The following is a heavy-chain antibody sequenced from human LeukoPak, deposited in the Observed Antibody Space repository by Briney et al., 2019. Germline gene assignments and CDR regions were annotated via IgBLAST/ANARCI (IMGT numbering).Heavy chain of an antibody. CDR3: ARDSEGEQQLIRYFDY. D-gene: IGHD6-13*01. Sequence: GGSLRLSCAASGFTFSSYSMNWVRQAPGKGLEWVSSISSSSSYIYYADSVKGRFTISRDNAKNSLYLQMNSLRAEDTAVYYCARDSEGEQQLIRYFDYWGQGTLVTVSS. CDR1: GFTFSSYS. CDR2: ISSSSSYI. J-gene: IGHJ4*02. V-gene: IGHV3-21*01.